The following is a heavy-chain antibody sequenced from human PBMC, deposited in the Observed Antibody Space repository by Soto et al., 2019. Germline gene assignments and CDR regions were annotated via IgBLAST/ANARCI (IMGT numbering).Heavy chain of an antibody. CDR2: ISGSGGST. D-gene: IGHD4-17*01. J-gene: IGHJ4*02. V-gene: IGHV3-23*01. CDR1: GFTFSSYA. Sequence: PGGSLRLSCAASGFTFSSYAMSWVRQAPGKGLEWVSAISGSGGSTYYADSVKGRFTISRDNSKNTLYLQMNSLRAEDTAVYYCAKGPRSTVTTRLNFDYWGQGTLVTVSS. CDR3: AKGPRSTVTTRLNFDY.